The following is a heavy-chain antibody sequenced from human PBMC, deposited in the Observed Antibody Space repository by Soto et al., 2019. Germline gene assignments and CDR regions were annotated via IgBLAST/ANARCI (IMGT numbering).Heavy chain of an antibody. J-gene: IGHJ4*02. V-gene: IGHV4-31*03. CDR2: IYYSGST. D-gene: IGHD5-12*01. CDR1: GGSISSGGYY. CDR3: ARGRGIVATINRSLLFDY. Sequence: QVQLQESGPGLVKPSQTLSLTCTVSGGSISSGGYYWSWIRQHPGKGLEWIGYIYYSGSTYYNPSLKGRVTISVDTSKNQFSMKLSSVTDADTAVYYCARGRGIVATINRSLLFDYWGQGTLVTVSS.